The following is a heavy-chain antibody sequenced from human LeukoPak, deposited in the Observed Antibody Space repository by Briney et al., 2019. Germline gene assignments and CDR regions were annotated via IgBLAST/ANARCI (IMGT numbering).Heavy chain of an antibody. CDR3: ARHGATVPFDY. CDR2: IYYSGST. D-gene: IGHD1-26*01. V-gene: IGHV4-59*08. CDR1: GGSISSYY. J-gene: IGHJ4*02. Sequence: SETLSLTCAVSGGSISSYYWSWIRQPPGKGLEWIGYIYYSGSTNYNPSLKSRVTISVDTSKNQFSLKLSSVTAADTAVYYCARHGATVPFDYWGQGTLVTVSS.